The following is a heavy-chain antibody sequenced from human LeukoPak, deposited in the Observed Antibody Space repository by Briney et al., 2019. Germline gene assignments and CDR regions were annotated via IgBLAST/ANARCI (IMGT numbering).Heavy chain of an antibody. CDR2: INHSGST. Sequence: PSETMSLTCTVSGGSISSSSYYWSWIRQPPGKGLEWIGGINHSGSTNYNPSLKSRVTISVDTSKNQFSLKLSSVTAADTAVYYCARHRVGESYRYFAYFQHWGQGTLVTVSS. CDR3: ARHRVGESYRYFAYFQH. CDR1: GGSISSSSYY. V-gene: IGHV4-39*01. D-gene: IGHD3-16*02. J-gene: IGHJ1*01.